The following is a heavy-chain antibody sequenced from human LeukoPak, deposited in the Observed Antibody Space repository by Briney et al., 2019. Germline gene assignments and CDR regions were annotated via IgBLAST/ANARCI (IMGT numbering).Heavy chain of an antibody. CDR1: GFTFSSYS. CDR2: IKQGSSET. CDR3: GRHGEGATIDN. Sequence: GGSLRLSCAASGFTFSSYSMTWVRQAPGKGLEWVANIKQGSSETYYVDSVKGRFTIFRDNAKNSLYLQMNSLRAEDTAVYYCGRHGEGATIDNWGQGTLVTVSS. D-gene: IGHD1-26*01. J-gene: IGHJ4*02. V-gene: IGHV3-7*01.